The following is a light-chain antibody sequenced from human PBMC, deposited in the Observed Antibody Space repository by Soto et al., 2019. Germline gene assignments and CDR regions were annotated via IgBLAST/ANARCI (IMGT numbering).Light chain of an antibody. V-gene: IGKV1-39*01. CDR3: QQTYTLPRT. Sequence: DIQMTQSPSSLSASVGDRVTITCRASQSISSNLHWYQQKPGKAPKLLIFLASTLQTGVPSRFSGSGSGTDFTLTISSLQPEDFATYYCQQTYTLPRTFGHGTKVDIK. J-gene: IGKJ1*01. CDR1: QSISSN. CDR2: LAS.